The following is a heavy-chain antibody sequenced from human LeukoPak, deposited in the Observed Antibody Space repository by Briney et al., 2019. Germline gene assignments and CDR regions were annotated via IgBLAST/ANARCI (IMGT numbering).Heavy chain of an antibody. CDR3: ARDPYSGSYGDYYYYYMDV. CDR1: GFTFSSYE. V-gene: IGHV3-48*03. J-gene: IGHJ6*03. Sequence: GGSLRLSCAASGFTFSSYEMNWVRQAPGKGLEWVSYISSSGSTIYYADSVKGGFTISRDNAKNSLYLQMNSLRDEDTAVYYCARDPYSGSYGDYYYYYMDVWGKGTTVTISS. CDR2: ISSSGSTI. D-gene: IGHD1-26*01.